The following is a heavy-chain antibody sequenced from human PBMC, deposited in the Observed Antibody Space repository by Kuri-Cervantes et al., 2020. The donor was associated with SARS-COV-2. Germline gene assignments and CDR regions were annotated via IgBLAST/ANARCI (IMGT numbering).Heavy chain of an antibody. Sequence: GESLKISCAASGFTVSSNYMSWVRQAPGKGLEWVSVIYSGGSTYYADSVKGRFTISRDNSKNTLYLQMNSLRAEDTAVYYCAKDISDLHYFDYWGQGTLVTVSS. CDR3: AKDISDLHYFDY. D-gene: IGHD2-21*01. CDR2: IYSGGST. V-gene: IGHV3-53*01. CDR1: GFTVSSNY. J-gene: IGHJ4*02.